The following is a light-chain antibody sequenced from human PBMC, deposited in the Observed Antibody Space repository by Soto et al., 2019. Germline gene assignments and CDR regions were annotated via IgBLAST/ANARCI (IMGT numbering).Light chain of an antibody. CDR2: GAS. V-gene: IGKV3-15*01. Sequence: EIVMTQSPATLSVSPGGRATLSWRASQSVSSNLAWYQQTNGQAPRLLIYGASTRDTGIPARFSGRGSGTEFTLPISRLQSEDFEVYYCQQYNNWLWTFGQGTKVDIK. CDR3: QQYNNWLWT. CDR1: QSVSSN. J-gene: IGKJ1*01.